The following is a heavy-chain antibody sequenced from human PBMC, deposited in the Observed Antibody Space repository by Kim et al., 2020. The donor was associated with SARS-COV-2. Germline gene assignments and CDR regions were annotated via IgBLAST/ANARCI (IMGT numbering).Heavy chain of an antibody. V-gene: IGHV1-46*01. J-gene: IGHJ6*02. D-gene: IGHD2-15*01. CDR2: INPSGGST. CDR1: GYTFTSYY. Sequence: ASVKVSCKASGYTFTSYYMHWVRQAPGQGLEWMGIINPSGGSTSYAQKFQGRVTMTRDTSTSTVYMELSSLRSEDTAVYYCARESPLGTLGYCSGGSCYSHNYYGMDVWGQGTTVTVSS. CDR3: ARESPLGTLGYCSGGSCYSHNYYGMDV.